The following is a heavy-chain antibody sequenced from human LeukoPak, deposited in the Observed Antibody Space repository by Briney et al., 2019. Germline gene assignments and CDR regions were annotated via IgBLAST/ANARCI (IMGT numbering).Heavy chain of an antibody. CDR2: IYYSGST. CDR1: GGSISSGGYY. Sequence: SETLSLTCTVSGGSISSGGYYWGWLRQHPGTGLEWIGYIYYSGSTYYNPSLKSRVTISVDTSKNQFSLKLSSVTAADTAVYYCARDKYDFWSGYYLDYWGQGTLVTVSS. V-gene: IGHV4-31*03. D-gene: IGHD3-3*01. J-gene: IGHJ4*02. CDR3: ARDKYDFWSGYYLDY.